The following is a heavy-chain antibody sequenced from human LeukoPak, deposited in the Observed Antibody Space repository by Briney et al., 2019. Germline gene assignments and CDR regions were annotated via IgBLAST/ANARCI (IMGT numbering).Heavy chain of an antibody. J-gene: IGHJ4*02. CDR2: INPNSGGT. D-gene: IGHD4-11*01. V-gene: IGHV1-2*06. CDR1: GYTFTGYY. CDR3: ARDLANDYSISPRLGEYYFDY. Sequence: ASVKVSCKASGYTFTGYYMHWVRQAPGQGLEWMGRINPNSGGTNYAQKFQGRVTMTRDTSINTAYMELSRLRSDDTAVYYCARDLANDYSISPRLGEYYFDYWGQGTLVTVSS.